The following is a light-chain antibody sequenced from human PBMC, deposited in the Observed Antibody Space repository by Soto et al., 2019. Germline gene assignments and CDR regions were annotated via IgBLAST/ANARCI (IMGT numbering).Light chain of an antibody. CDR3: QQYSDLPYT. CDR2: NTS. Sequence: EIVLTQSPGTLSLSPRERATLSCRASQRISSRNLAWYQQKPGQAPRLLIYNTSSRATGIPDRFSGSGSVTDFTLTITRLEPEDFVVYYCQQYSDLPYTFGQGTKLEVK. V-gene: IGKV3-20*01. J-gene: IGKJ2*01. CDR1: QRISSRN.